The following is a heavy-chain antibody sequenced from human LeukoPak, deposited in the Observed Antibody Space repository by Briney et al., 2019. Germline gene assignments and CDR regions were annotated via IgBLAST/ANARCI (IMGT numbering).Heavy chain of an antibody. V-gene: IGHV3-23*01. CDR1: GFTFSRNA. J-gene: IGHJ6*02. Sequence: GGSLRLSCAASGFTFSRNAMSWVRQAPGKGLEWVSAISGSGDSTYYADSVKGRFTISRDNSKNTLYLQMNSLRAEDTAVYYCARGGSGSGSLNWSYYYYGMDVWGQGTTVTVSS. CDR2: ISGSGDST. CDR3: ARGGSGSGSLNWSYYYYGMDV. D-gene: IGHD3-10*01.